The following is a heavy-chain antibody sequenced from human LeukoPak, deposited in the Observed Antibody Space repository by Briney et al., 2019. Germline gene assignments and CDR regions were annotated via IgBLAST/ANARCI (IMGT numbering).Heavy chain of an antibody. J-gene: IGHJ5*01. CDR2: IYDRGPA. Sequence: SETLSLTCTVSGYAITSGGFSWNWVRQPPGKGLEWIGCIYDRGPAYYNPSLKSRFTISVDRPKNQFFLNVTSLTAADTAVYYCARSRQASGLFNSWGQGTLVVVSS. CDR1: GYAITSGGFS. CDR3: ARSRQASGLFNS. D-gene: IGHD3-10*01. V-gene: IGHV4-30-2*01.